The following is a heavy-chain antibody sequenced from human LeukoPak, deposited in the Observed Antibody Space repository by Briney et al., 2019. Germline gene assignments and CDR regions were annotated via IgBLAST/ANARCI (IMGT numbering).Heavy chain of an antibody. D-gene: IGHD3-22*01. CDR2: ISYDGSNK. V-gene: IGHV3-30-3*01. CDR3: AELTYYYDSSGYDDAFDI. Sequence: PGGSLILSCAASGFTFSSYAMHWVRQAPGKGLEWVAVISYDGSNKYYADSVKGRFTISRDNSKNTLYLQMNSLRAEDTAVYYCAELTYYYDSSGYDDAFDIWGQGTMVTVSS. J-gene: IGHJ3*02. CDR1: GFTFSSYA.